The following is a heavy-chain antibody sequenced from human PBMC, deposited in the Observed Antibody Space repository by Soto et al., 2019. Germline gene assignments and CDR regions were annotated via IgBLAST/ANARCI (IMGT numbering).Heavy chain of an antibody. CDR1: GGTIISHA. J-gene: IGHJ3*01. CDR3: ASRERVDAFEV. D-gene: IGHD1-26*01. CDR2: IIPILGSA. V-gene: IGHV1-69*01. Sequence: QVQLVQSGAEVKRPRSSVKVSCKASGGTIISHAISWVRQAPGQGLEWMGGIIPILGSANYAQKFQDRLTIIADASTSTTYMELSSLRSDDAAVYYCASRERVDAFEVWGQGTLVTVSS.